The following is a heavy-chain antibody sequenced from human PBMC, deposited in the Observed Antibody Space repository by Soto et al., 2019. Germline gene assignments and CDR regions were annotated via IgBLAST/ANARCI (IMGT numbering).Heavy chain of an antibody. V-gene: IGHV4-39*01. CDR2: GYYGGSA. D-gene: IGHD6-19*01. CDR1: GASIKSSGYY. J-gene: IGHJ4*02. CDR3: VRHAPYRSGWANRNDY. Sequence: QLKESGPGLVKPSGTLSLTYTVSGASIKSSGYYWGWIRQPPGKGLEWIGTGYYGGSAYYTPSLKSRLSISVDTSNNHFSLKLTSVTAADTALYYCVRHAPYRSGWANRNDYWGQGILVTVSS.